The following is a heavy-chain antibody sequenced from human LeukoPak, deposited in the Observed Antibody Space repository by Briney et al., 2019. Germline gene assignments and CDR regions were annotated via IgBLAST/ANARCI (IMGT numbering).Heavy chain of an antibody. D-gene: IGHD6-19*01. Sequence: EASVKVSCKASGYTFTGYYMHWVRQAPGQGLEWMGWINPNSGGTNYAQKFQGRVTMTRDTSISTAYMELSRLRSDDTAVYYCATDTGRLVGYSSGWPDYWGQGTLVTVSS. CDR1: GYTFTGYY. V-gene: IGHV1-2*02. J-gene: IGHJ4*02. CDR2: INPNSGGT. CDR3: ATDTGRLVGYSSGWPDY.